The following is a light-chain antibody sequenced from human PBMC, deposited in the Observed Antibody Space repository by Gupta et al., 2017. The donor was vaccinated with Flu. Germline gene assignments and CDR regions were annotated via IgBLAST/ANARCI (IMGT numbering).Light chain of an antibody. Sequence: SYELIPPPPASVSPGQTASITCSGDKLGDNYASWYQQKSVQSPVLFSYAGRKRRSGIPERFSGSTSGNIATLTVSGAQAMDEAYYYWQACDSTTVVFGGGTKLTVL. CDR3: QACDSTTVV. J-gene: IGLJ3*02. V-gene: IGLV3-1*01. CDR2: AGR. CDR1: KLGDNY.